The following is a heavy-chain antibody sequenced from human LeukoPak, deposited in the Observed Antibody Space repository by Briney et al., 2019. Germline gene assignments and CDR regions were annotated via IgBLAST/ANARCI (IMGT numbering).Heavy chain of an antibody. CDR2: IYYSGST. V-gene: IGHV4-61*08. CDR1: GGSISSGDYY. CDR3: ARDLRFRVRTGYISQAGYYYYGMDV. D-gene: IGHD3-9*01. Sequence: NPSETLSLTCTVSGGSISSGDYYWSWIRQPPGKGLEWIGYIYYSGSTNYNPSLKSRVTISVDTSKNQFSLKLSSVTAADTAVYYCARDLRFRVRTGYISQAGYYYYGMDVWGQGTTVTVSS. J-gene: IGHJ6*02.